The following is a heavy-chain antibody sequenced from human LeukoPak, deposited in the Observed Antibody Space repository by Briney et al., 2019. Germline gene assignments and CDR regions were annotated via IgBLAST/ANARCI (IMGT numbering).Heavy chain of an antibody. V-gene: IGHV1-69*05. Sequence: GASVKVSCKASGGTFSSYAISWVRQAPGQGLEWMGGIIPIFGTANYAQNFQGRVTMTRDTSMNTAYMELSSLRSEDTALYYCARGRIRYDDYSSGWFVFFEFWGQGSLVTVSS. CDR1: GGTFSSYA. CDR2: IIPIFGTA. D-gene: IGHD6-19*01. CDR3: ARGRIRYDDYSSGWFVFFEF. J-gene: IGHJ4*02.